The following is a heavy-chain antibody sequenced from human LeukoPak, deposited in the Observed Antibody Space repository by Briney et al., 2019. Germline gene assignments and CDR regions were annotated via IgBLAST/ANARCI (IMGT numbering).Heavy chain of an antibody. CDR3: ARTAGGNSYYYYMDV. Sequence: SGPALVKPTQTLTLTCSFSGFSLSTSGMCVSWIRQPPGKALEWLARIDWDDDKYYSTSLKTRLTISKDTSKNQVVLTMTNLDPVDTATYYCARTAGGNSYYYYMDVWGKGTTVTASS. CDR2: IDWDDDK. D-gene: IGHD4-23*01. J-gene: IGHJ6*03. CDR1: GFSLSTSGMC. V-gene: IGHV2-70*11.